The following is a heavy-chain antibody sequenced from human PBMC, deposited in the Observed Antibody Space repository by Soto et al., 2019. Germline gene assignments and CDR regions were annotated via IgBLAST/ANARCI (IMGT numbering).Heavy chain of an antibody. V-gene: IGHV4-31*03. J-gene: IGHJ6*03. Sequence: ASETLSLTCTVSGGSISSGGYYWSWIRQHPGKGLEWIGYIYYSGSTYYNPSLKSRVTISVDTSKNQFSLKLSSVTAADTAVYYCARVHDYSNMDVWGKGTTVTVSS. CDR1: GGSISSGGYY. CDR2: IYYSGST. D-gene: IGHD4-4*01. CDR3: ARVHDYSNMDV.